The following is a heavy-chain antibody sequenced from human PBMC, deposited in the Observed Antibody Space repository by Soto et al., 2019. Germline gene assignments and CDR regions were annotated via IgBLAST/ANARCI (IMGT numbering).Heavy chain of an antibody. J-gene: IGHJ4*02. D-gene: IGHD6-19*01. V-gene: IGHV1-3*01. CDR1: GYTFTSYA. CDR3: ARVGPAVAGPKLSGRFDY. Sequence: GASVKVSCKASGYTFTSYAMHWVRQAPGQRLEWMGWINAGNGNTKYSQKFQGRVTITRDTSASTAYMELSSLRSEDTAVYYCARVGPAVAGPKLSGRFDYWGQGTLVTVSS. CDR2: INAGNGNT.